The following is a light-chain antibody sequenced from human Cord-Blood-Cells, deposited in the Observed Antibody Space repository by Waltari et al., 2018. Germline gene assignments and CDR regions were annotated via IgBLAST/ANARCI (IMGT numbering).Light chain of an antibody. CDR2: DVS. V-gene: IGLV2-14*01. CDR3: SSYTSSSTPLYV. Sequence: QSALTQPASVSGSPGQSITISCPGTSSDVGGYNYVSWYQQHPGNAPKLMIYDVSNRPSGVSNRFSGSKSGNTASLTISGLQAEDEADYYCSSYTSSSTPLYVFGTGTKVTVL. CDR1: SSDVGGYNY. J-gene: IGLJ1*01.